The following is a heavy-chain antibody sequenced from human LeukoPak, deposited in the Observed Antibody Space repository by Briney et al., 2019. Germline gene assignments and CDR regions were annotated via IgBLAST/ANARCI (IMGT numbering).Heavy chain of an antibody. CDR2: LYAGGSA. CDR1: GFSVRTNY. V-gene: IGHV3-66*01. Sequence: GGSLRLSCAASGFSVRTNYMNWVRQAPGKGLECVSLLYAGGSAYYADSVKGRFTISRDNSKNTVYLGMNSLRVEDTAVYYCARAPTNAHFDYWGQGTLVTVSS. CDR3: ARAPTNAHFDY. J-gene: IGHJ4*02.